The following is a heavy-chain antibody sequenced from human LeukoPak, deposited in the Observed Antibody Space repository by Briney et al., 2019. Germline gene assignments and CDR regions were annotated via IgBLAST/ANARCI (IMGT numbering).Heavy chain of an antibody. D-gene: IGHD3-3*01. V-gene: IGHV4-34*01. CDR2: INHSGST. CDR1: GESISGYY. CDR3: GRSTRSIFGIVLNKYFHH. Sequence: PSETLSRNCAVYGESISGYYWRWLRQPPGKGLEWMGEINHSGSTNYNPSLKSQVTISVDTSKNQFSLKRSCMTAEDTAGYYCGRSTRSIFGIVLNKYFHHWGRGTLVTASS. J-gene: IGHJ4*02.